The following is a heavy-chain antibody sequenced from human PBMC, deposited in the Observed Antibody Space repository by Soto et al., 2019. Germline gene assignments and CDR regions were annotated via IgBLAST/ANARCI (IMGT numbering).Heavy chain of an antibody. Sequence: QVQLVQSGAEVKKPGASVKVSCKASGYTFTGYYMHWVRQAPGQGLEWRGWINPNSGDRNYAQRFQGRVTMTRDTSISTAYMELSRLRSDDTAVYYCARDRADGYNPYFDYWGQGTLVTVSS. D-gene: IGHD5-12*01. CDR3: ARDRADGYNPYFDY. V-gene: IGHV1-2*02. CDR2: INPNSGDR. J-gene: IGHJ4*02. CDR1: GYTFTGYY.